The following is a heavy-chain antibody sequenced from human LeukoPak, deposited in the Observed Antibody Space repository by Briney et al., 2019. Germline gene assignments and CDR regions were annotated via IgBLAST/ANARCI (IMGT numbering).Heavy chain of an antibody. Sequence: GGSLRLSCAASGFTFSSYAMHWVRQAPGKGLEWVAVISYDGSNKYYADSVRGRFTISRDNSKNTLYLQMNSLRADDTAVYYCARGPPACSTNCYGYLDYWGQGALVTVSS. D-gene: IGHD2-2*01. CDR1: GFTFSSYA. J-gene: IGHJ4*02. CDR3: ARGPPACSTNCYGYLDY. CDR2: ISYDGSNK. V-gene: IGHV3-30*14.